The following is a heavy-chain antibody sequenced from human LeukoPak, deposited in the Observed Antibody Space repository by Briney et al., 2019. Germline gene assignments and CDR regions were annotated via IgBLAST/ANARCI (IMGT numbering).Heavy chain of an antibody. Sequence: SETPSLTCAVSGYSLSSGYYLDWVRQPPGKGLEWVGSIYHSGSTYYNPSLKSRVTISVDTFKNQFPLKLSSVTAADTAVYYCARLSHLVHANYFDYWGQGTLVTVSS. CDR1: GYSLSSGYY. CDR2: IYHSGST. D-gene: IGHD6-6*01. CDR3: ARLSHLVHANYFDY. V-gene: IGHV4-38-2*01. J-gene: IGHJ4*02.